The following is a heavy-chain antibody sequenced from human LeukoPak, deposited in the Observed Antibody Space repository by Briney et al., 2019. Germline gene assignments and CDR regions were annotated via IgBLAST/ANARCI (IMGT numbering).Heavy chain of an antibody. V-gene: IGHV3-21*01. CDR2: ISSSSYI. CDR1: GFTFSSYS. CDR3: ARAGYCSGGSCYHDFDY. Sequence: KPGGSLRLSCAASGFTFSSYSMNWVRQAPGKGLEWVSSISSSSYIYYADSVKGRFTISRDNAKNSLYLQMNSLRAEDTAVYYCARAGYCSGGSCYHDFDYWSQGTLVTVSS. J-gene: IGHJ4*02. D-gene: IGHD2-15*01.